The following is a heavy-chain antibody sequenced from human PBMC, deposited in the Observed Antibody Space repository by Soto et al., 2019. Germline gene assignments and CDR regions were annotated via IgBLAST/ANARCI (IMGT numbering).Heavy chain of an antibody. D-gene: IGHD2-2*01. CDR1: GGSNIRDGYY. Sequence: SETLSLTCTVSGGSNIRDGYYWSWIRQHPGKGLEWVAYISYSGSSYSNPSLKSRVTISADTSMNQFSLRLTSVTAADTAVYFCARATPAGSADFWGQGTLVTVSS. J-gene: IGHJ4*02. CDR3: ARATPAGSADF. V-gene: IGHV4-31*03. CDR2: ISYSGSS.